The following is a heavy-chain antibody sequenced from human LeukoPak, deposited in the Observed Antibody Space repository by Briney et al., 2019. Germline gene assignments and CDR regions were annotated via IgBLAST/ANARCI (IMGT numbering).Heavy chain of an antibody. CDR2: IYYSGSS. Sequence: SETLSLTCAVSGGSISSSSYYWGRIRQPPGKGLEWIGNIYYSGSSYYNPSLKSRVTISVDTSKNQFSLKLSSVTAADTAVYYCALYYYDSSGYSNWFDPWGQGILVTVSS. J-gene: IGHJ5*02. D-gene: IGHD3-22*01. CDR1: GGSISSSSYY. V-gene: IGHV4-39*01. CDR3: ALYYYDSSGYSNWFDP.